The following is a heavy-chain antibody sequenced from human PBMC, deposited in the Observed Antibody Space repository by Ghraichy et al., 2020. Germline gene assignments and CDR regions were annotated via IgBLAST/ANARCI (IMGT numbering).Heavy chain of an antibody. CDR2: IYYSGST. V-gene: IGHV4-31*03. D-gene: IGHD3-10*01. J-gene: IGHJ6*02. Sequence: SETLSLTCTVSGGSISSGGYYWSWIRQHPGKGLEWIGYIYYSGSTYYNPSLKSRVTISVDTSKNQFSLKLSSVTAADTAVYYCARDHDVPYYYGSGSYVSKNYYYYGMDVWGQGTTVTVSS. CDR3: ARDHDVPYYYGSGSYVSKNYYYYGMDV. CDR1: GGSISSGGYY.